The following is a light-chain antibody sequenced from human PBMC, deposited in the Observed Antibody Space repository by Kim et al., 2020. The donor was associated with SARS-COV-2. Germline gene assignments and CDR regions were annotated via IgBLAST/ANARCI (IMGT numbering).Light chain of an antibody. J-gene: IGKJ1*01. CDR2: VAS. CDR1: QSVSSDY. V-gene: IGKV3-20*01. CDR3: QQYGSSPVT. Sequence: CPGERATLSCRASQSVSSDYLAGYQQRPGQAPRLLIYVASTRATGIPDRFSGGGSGTGFTLTISRLGPEDFAVYYCQQYGSSPVTFGQGTKVDIK.